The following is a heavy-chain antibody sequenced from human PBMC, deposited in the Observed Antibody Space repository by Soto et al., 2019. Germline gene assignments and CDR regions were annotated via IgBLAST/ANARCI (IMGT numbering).Heavy chain of an antibody. J-gene: IGHJ3*02. CDR2: IYYSGST. V-gene: IGHV4-31*03. CDR1: GGSISSGGYY. D-gene: IGHD2-15*01. Sequence: QVQLQESGPGLVKPSQTLSLTCTVSGGSISSGGYYWSWIRQHPGKGLEWIGYIYYSGSTYYNPSINSRVTISVDTPKNQFSLKMSSVTAADTAVYYCARADIVVVVAATRGSNAFDIWGQGTMVTVSS. CDR3: ARADIVVVVAATRGSNAFDI.